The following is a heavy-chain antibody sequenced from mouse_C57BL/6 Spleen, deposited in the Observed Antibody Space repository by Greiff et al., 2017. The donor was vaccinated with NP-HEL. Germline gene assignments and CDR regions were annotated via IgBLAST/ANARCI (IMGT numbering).Heavy chain of an antibody. CDR2: INPSNGGT. J-gene: IGHJ4*01. CDR3: ARWNYDYDAMDY. Sequence: QVQLQQPGTELVKPGASVKLSCKASGYTFTSYWMHWVKQRPGQGLEWIGNINPSNGGTNYNEKFNSKATLTVDKSSSTAYMQLSSLTSEDSAVYYCARWNYDYDAMDYWGQGTSVTVSS. V-gene: IGHV1-53*01. CDR1: GYTFTSYW. D-gene: IGHD1-1*02.